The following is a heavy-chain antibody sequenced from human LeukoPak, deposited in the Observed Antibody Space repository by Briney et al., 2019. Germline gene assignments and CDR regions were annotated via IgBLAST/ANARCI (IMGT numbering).Heavy chain of an antibody. J-gene: IGHJ2*01. D-gene: IGHD2-21*01. CDR1: GFTFSGYA. V-gene: IGHV3-23*01. Sequence: PGGSLRLSCAASGFTFSGYAMGWVRQAPGKGLEWVSGISGTARSAYYTDSVKGRFTVSRENSKKTLYLQMSSLRAEDTAVYYCVKDVLRLNYGYFDLWGRGTLVTVSS. CDR2: ISGTARSA. CDR3: VKDVLRLNYGYFDL.